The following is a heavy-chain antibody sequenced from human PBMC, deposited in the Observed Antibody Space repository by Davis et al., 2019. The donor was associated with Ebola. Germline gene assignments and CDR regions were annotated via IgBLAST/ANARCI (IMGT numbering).Heavy chain of an antibody. CDR1: GFSLSNARMG. J-gene: IGHJ6*02. V-gene: IGHV2-26*01. Sequence: SGPTLVKPTATLTLTCTVSGFSLSNARMGVSWIRQPPGKALEWLAHIFSTDEKSYSTSLKSRLTISKDTSKSQVVLTMTNMDPVDTATYYCARTTVTSAYYYYGMDVWGQGTTVTVSS. CDR2: IFSTDEK. CDR3: ARTTVTSAYYYYGMDV. D-gene: IGHD4-17*01.